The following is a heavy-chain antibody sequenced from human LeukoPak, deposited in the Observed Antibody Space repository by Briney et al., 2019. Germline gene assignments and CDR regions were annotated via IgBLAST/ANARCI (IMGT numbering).Heavy chain of an antibody. CDR2: IYSGGST. J-gene: IGHJ4*02. CDR3: ARTRYGDYPADY. V-gene: IGHV3-66*01. Sequence: AGGSLRLSCAASGFTVSSNYMSWVRQAPGKGLEWVSVIYSGGSTYYADSVKGRFTISRDNSKNTLYLQMNSLRAEDTAVYYCARTRYGDYPADYWGQGTLVTVSS. D-gene: IGHD4-17*01. CDR1: GFTVSSNY.